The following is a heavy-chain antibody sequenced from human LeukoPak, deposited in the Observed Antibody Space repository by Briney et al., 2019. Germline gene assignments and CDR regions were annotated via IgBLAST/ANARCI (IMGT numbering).Heavy chain of an antibody. CDR3: AGAPETGH. V-gene: IGHV3-66*01. Sequence: GGSLRLSCAAFGFTVSSNYMTWVRQAPGKGLESVSIINDGGRTFYADSVRGRFTISRDNAKNTLYLQMSGLRAEDTAVYYCAGAPETGHWGQGTLVTVSS. CDR1: GFTVSSNY. J-gene: IGHJ4*02. CDR2: INDGGRT. D-gene: IGHD5-24*01.